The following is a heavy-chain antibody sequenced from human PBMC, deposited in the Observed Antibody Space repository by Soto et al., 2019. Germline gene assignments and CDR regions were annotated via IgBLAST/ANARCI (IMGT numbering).Heavy chain of an antibody. Sequence: SETLSLTCAVSGGSISSGGSSWNWIRQPPGKGLEWIGYIYHSGSTYYNPSLKSRVTISVDTSKNQFSLKLSSVTAADTAVYYCARGRPIRFDPWGQGTLVTVSS. V-gene: IGHV4-30-2*01. J-gene: IGHJ5*02. CDR1: GGSISSGGSS. CDR3: ARGRPIRFDP. CDR2: IYHSGST.